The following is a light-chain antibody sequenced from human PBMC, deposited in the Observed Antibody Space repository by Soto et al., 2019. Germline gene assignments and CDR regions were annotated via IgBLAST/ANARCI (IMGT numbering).Light chain of an antibody. CDR2: DAS. V-gene: IGKV3-11*01. J-gene: IGKJ5*01. CDR3: QQRNSWPPIT. Sequence: EILLTPSPVPLSLSPGQRATLSCRAIQSVRTYLAWYQVKPGQAPRLLIYDASRRASGVPARFSGSGSGTDFALTISSLEPEDFALYYCQQRNSWPPITFGQGTRLEIK. CDR1: QSVRTY.